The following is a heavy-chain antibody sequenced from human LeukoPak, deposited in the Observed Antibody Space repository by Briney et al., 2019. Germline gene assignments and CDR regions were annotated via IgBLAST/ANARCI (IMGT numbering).Heavy chain of an antibody. V-gene: IGHV1-18*01. CDR3: ARSLGYCSGGSCFTNFDY. CDR1: GYTFTSYG. J-gene: IGHJ4*02. Sequence: ASVKVSCKASGYTFTSYGISWVRQAPGQGLEWMGWISAYNGNTNYAQKLQGRVTMTTDTSTSTAYVELRSLRSDDTAVYYCARSLGYCSGGSCFTNFDYWGQGTLVTVSS. D-gene: IGHD2-15*01. CDR2: ISAYNGNT.